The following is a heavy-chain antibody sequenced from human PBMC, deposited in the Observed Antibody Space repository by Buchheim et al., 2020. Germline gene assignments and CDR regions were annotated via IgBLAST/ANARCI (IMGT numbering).Heavy chain of an antibody. Sequence: QVQLQESGPGLVKPSQTLSLTCTVSGGSISSGGYYWSWIRQHPGKGLEWIGNIYYSGSTYYNPSLKSRVTISVDASKNQFSLKLSSVTAADTAVYYCARERRPGLERLEPSAIIYGMDVWGQGTT. CDR3: ARERRPGLERLEPSAIIYGMDV. CDR2: IYYSGST. D-gene: IGHD1-1*01. CDR1: GGSISSGGYY. V-gene: IGHV4-31*03. J-gene: IGHJ6*02.